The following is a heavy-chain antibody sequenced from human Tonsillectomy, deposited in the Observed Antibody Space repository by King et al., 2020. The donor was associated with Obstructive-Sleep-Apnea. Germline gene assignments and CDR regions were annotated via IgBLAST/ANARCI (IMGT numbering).Heavy chain of an antibody. D-gene: IGHD6-13*01. Sequence: VQLVESGGGLVKPGGSLRLSCAASGFTFSSYSMNWVRQASGKGLEWVSSISSSSTYINYADSGKGRFTISRDNAKNSLYLQMNSLRAEETAVYYCARVYIAAAGHTLDYWGQGTLVTVSS. CDR2: ISSSSTYI. J-gene: IGHJ4*02. V-gene: IGHV3-21*01. CDR1: GFTFSSYS. CDR3: ARVYIAAAGHTLDY.